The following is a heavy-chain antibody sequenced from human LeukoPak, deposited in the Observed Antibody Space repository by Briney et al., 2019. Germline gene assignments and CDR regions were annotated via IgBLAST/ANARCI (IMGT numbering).Heavy chain of an antibody. D-gene: IGHD3-10*01. CDR2: SYDSGST. J-gene: IGHJ4*02. Sequence: SETLSLTCTVSGGSITSYYLSWIRQPPGKGLEWIAYSYDSGSTNYNPSLKSRVTISVDTSKNQFSLKLSSVTAADTAIYYCAREFYGSLDSWGQGTLVTVSS. V-gene: IGHV4-59*01. CDR3: AREFYGSLDS. CDR1: GGSITSYY.